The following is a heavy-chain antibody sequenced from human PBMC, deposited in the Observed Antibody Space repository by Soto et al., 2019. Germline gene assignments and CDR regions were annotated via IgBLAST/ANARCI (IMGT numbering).Heavy chain of an antibody. CDR2: IKHDGTVN. Sequence: EVQLVESGGGLVQPGGSLKLSCAASGFTLSTYWMHWVRQTPGKGLEWVANIKHDGTVNYYAESVKGRFTISRDNAQNSLYLQLHSLRVEDTAIYFCARMIGGAYAFWGQGTLVTVSS. CDR1: GFTLSTYW. D-gene: IGHD3-16*01. CDR3: ARMIGGAYAF. J-gene: IGHJ4*02. V-gene: IGHV3-7*01.